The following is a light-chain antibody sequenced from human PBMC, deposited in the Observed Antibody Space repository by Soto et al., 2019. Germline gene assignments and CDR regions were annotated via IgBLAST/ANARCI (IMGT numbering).Light chain of an antibody. V-gene: IGKV3-20*01. CDR2: GAS. CDR1: QSVYKNF. J-gene: IGKJ4*01. Sequence: EIVLTQSPGTLSLSPGERATLSCRASQSVYKNFLAWYQQKPGQAPRLLINGASTRATGIPDRFSGSGSGTDFSLTIDSLEPEDFAVYFCHQYSSSPPTFGGGTKVAIK. CDR3: HQYSSSPPT.